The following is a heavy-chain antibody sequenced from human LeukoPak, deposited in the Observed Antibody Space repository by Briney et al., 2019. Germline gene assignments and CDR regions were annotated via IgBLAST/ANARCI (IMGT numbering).Heavy chain of an antibody. CDR1: GGTFSSYA. D-gene: IGHD2-15*01. CDR3: ARDRGPIVVVVAATMNWFDP. CDR2: IIPIFGTA. V-gene: IGHV1-69*13. J-gene: IGHJ5*02. Sequence: VASVKVSCKASGGTFSSYAISWVRQAPGQGLEWMGGIIPIFGTANYAQKFQGRVTITADESTSTAYMELSSLRSEDTAVYYCARDRGPIVVVVAATMNWFDPWGQGTLVTVSP.